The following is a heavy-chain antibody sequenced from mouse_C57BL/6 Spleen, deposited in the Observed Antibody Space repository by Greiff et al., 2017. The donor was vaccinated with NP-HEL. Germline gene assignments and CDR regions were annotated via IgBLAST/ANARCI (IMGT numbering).Heavy chain of an antibody. D-gene: IGHD2-1*01. CDR3: ARNYYCSLSCAIDY. Sequence: VQVVESGPGLVPPSQSLSITCTVSGFSLTSYAIRWVRQSPGKGLEWLGVIWTGGGTNYNSALKSRLSISKDNSNSPVFFKRNRLQTDTTARYYCARNYYCSLSCAIDYWGQGTTVTVSS. CDR2: IWTGGGT. V-gene: IGHV2-9-1*01. J-gene: IGHJ4*01. CDR1: GFSLTSYA.